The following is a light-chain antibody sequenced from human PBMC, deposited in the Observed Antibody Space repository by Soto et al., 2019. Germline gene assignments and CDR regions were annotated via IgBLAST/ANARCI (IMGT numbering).Light chain of an antibody. CDR2: HAS. CDR1: QDIDNY. Sequence: DIPMTQSPSSLSASVGDRVTITCRASQDIDNYLAWYQQRPGQVPKLLIYHASSLQSGVPSRFSGSGSGTDFTLTISSLQPEDVATYYCQKYYSAVFTFGPGTKLDIK. V-gene: IGKV1-27*01. J-gene: IGKJ3*01. CDR3: QKYYSAVFT.